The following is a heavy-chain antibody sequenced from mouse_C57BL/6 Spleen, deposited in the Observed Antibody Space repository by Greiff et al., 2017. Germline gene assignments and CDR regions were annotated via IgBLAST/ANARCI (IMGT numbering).Heavy chain of an antibody. CDR1: GYSITSGYY. CDR3: ASVYDGYYFDV. Sequence: DVQLQESGPGLVKPSQSLSLTCSVTGYSITSGYYWNWIRQFPGNKLEWMGYISYDGSNNYNPSLKNRISITRDPSKNQFFLKLNSVTTEDTATYYCASVYDGYYFDVWGQGTTLTVSS. J-gene: IGHJ2*01. V-gene: IGHV3-6*01. CDR2: ISYDGSN. D-gene: IGHD2-3*01.